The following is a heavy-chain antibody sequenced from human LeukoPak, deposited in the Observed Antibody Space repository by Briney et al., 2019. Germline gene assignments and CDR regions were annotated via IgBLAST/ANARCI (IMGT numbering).Heavy chain of an antibody. V-gene: IGHV4-34*01. J-gene: IGHJ4*02. Sequence: SETLSLTCAVYGGSFSGYYWSWIRQPPGKGLEWIGEINHSGSTNYDPSLKSRVTISVDTSKNQFSLKLSSVTAADTAVYYCARSFGERDSSGYYSPHSDYWGQGTLVTVSS. D-gene: IGHD3-22*01. CDR2: INHSGST. CDR1: GGSFSGYY. CDR3: ARSFGERDSSGYYSPHSDY.